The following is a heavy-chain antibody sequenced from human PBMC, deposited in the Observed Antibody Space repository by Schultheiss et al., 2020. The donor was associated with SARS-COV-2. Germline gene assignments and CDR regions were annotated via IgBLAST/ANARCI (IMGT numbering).Heavy chain of an antibody. J-gene: IGHJ6*02. CDR2: ISYDGSNK. CDR3: ARFEGDYSRVYYYYGMDV. D-gene: IGHD4-11*01. V-gene: IGHV3-30*03. CDR1: GFTFSSYG. Sequence: GGSLRLSCAASGFTFSSYGMHWVRQAPGKGLEWVAVISYDGSNKYYADSVKGRFTISRDNSKNTLYLQMNSLRAEDTALYYCARFEGDYSRVYYYYGMDVWGQGTTVTVSS.